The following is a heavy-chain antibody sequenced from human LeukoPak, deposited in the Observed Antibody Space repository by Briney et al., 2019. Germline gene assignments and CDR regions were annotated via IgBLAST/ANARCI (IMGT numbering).Heavy chain of an antibody. CDR3: AIRNPLLWFGSNDHMGV. V-gene: IGHV3-23*01. Sequence: PGGSLRLSCAASGFTFSSYAMSWVRQAPGKGLEWVSAISGSGGSTYYADSVKGRFTISRDNSKNTLYLQMNSLRAEDTAVYYCAIRNPLLWFGSNDHMGVWGQGTTVTVSS. CDR2: ISGSGGST. J-gene: IGHJ6*02. CDR1: GFTFSSYA. D-gene: IGHD3-10*01.